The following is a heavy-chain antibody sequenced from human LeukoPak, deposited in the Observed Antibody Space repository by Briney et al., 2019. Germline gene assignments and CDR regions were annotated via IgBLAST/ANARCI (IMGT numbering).Heavy chain of an antibody. CDR1: GYTFTSYD. CDR2: INGYNGNT. D-gene: IGHD6-13*01. Sequence: ASVKVSCKASGYTFTSYDVNWVRQAPGQGLEWMGWINGYNGNTNFSQKFQGRLTMTADTSTSTAYMDLTSLRSDDTAVYYCTRDLGQQLVLDYWGQGTLVTVSS. V-gene: IGHV1-18*01. CDR3: TRDLGQQLVLDY. J-gene: IGHJ4*02.